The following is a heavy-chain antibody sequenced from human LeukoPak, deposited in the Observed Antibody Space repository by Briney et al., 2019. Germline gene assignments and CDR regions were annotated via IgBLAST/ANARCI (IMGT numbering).Heavy chain of an antibody. CDR1: GFTFSDYG. D-gene: IGHD3-22*01. CDR2: IWYDGCNK. Sequence: PGKSLRLSCTASGFTFSDYGMHWVRQPPGKGLEWVAIIWYDGCNKTYEDSVKGRFTISRDNSKNTLYLQMNSLRAEDTAVYYCARGVDYYENSGTIDYWGQGTLVTVSS. CDR3: ARGVDYYENSGTIDY. V-gene: IGHV3-33*01. J-gene: IGHJ4*02.